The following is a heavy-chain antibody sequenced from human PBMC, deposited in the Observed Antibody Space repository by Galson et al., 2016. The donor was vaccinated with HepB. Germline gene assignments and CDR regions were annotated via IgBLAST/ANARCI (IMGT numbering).Heavy chain of an antibody. CDR1: GVSVTNGSYY. CDR3: AIGGRMGPTRGTYDF. V-gene: IGHV4-61*01. J-gene: IGHJ4*02. Sequence: SETLSLTCTVSGVSVTNGSYYWSWIRQPPGKGLEWIGYMYYSRSSTYNPSLKSRVAISGDMSTNQFSLKLSSVTVADTAVYYCAIGGRMGPTRGTYDFWGQGTLVTVSS. D-gene: IGHD1-26*01. CDR2: MYYSRSS.